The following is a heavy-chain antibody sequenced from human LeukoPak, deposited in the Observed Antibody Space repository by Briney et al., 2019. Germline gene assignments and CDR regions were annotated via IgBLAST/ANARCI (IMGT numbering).Heavy chain of an antibody. D-gene: IGHD3-3*01. CDR1: GGSFSGYY. CDR3: AQFDFWSGYHNP. CDR2: INHSGST. J-gene: IGHJ5*02. Sequence: SETLSLTCTVSGGSFSGYYWSWIRQPPGKGLEWIGGINHSGSTNYNPSLKSRVTISVDTSKNQFSLKLSSVTAADTAVYYCAQFDFWSGYHNPWGQGTLVTVSS. V-gene: IGHV4-34*01.